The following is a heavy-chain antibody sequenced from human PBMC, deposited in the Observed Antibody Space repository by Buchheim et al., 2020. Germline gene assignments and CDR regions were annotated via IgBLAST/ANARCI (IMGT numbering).Heavy chain of an antibody. CDR2: IKEDGSEK. Sequence: EVQLVESGGGLVQPGGSLRLSCVASGFTFSNYWMSWIRQAPGKGLEWVANIKEDGSEKYSVESMKGRFTISRDNAKNSLYLQMNSLRGEDTAVYYCARPESGSWSYWGQGTL. D-gene: IGHD6-13*01. CDR1: GFTFSNYW. J-gene: IGHJ4*02. V-gene: IGHV3-7*01. CDR3: ARPESGSWSY.